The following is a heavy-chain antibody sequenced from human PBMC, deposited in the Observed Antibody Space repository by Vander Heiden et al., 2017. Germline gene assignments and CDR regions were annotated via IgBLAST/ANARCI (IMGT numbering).Heavy chain of an antibody. J-gene: IGHJ4*02. V-gene: IGHV3-48*02. CDR3: SSHLGSNWFDY. D-gene: IGHD6-13*01. Sequence: EVQLVESGGGLVQPGVSLRLSCTGSGFTFSSYTMNWVRQAPGKGLEWISYISTTSSTIFYADSLKGRFTVSRDNAKNSLYLQINGLRDEDTAMYYCSSHLGSNWFDYWGQGTLVIVSS. CDR2: ISTTSSTI. CDR1: GFTFSSYT.